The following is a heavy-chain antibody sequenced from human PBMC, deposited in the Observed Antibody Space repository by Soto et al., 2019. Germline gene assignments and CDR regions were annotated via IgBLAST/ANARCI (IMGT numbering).Heavy chain of an antibody. D-gene: IGHD2-2*01. CDR1: GFSLSTRGVG. V-gene: IGHV2-5*02. CDR3: AHRDCSTTSCYDWYVDL. CDR2: IYWDDDQ. Sequence: QITLKESGPTLVKPTQTLTLTCTFSGFSLSTRGVGVGWIRQPPGKALEWLALIYWDDDQRYSPSLKSRLTSAKXXSXNXXVLTMTNMDPVDTATYYCAHRDCSTTSCYDWYVDLWGRGTLVTVSS. J-gene: IGHJ2*01.